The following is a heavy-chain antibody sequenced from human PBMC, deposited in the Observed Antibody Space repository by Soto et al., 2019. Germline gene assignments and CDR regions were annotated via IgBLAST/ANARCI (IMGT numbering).Heavy chain of an antibody. Sequence: SETLSLTCAVYGGSFSGYYWSWIRQPPGKGLEWIGEINHSGSTNYNPSLKSRVTISVDTSKNQFSLKLSSVTAADTAVYYCARRGGLLWFGSIWRAFDIWGQGTMVTVSS. V-gene: IGHV4-34*01. D-gene: IGHD3-10*01. CDR2: INHSGST. CDR3: ARRGGLLWFGSIWRAFDI. CDR1: GGSFSGYY. J-gene: IGHJ3*02.